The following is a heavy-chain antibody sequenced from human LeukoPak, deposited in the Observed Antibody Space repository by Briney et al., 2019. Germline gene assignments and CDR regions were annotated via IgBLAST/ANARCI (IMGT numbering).Heavy chain of an antibody. J-gene: IGHJ1*01. CDR3: ARQGGDYGSEYFQH. CDR1: GGSISSSSYY. D-gene: IGHD4-17*01. CDR2: IYYSGST. Sequence: SETLSLTCTVSGGSISSSSYYWGWIRQPPGKGLEWIGSIYYSGSTYYNPSLKSRVTISVDTSKNQFSLKLSSVTAADTAVYYCARQGGDYGSEYFQHGGQGTLVTVSS. V-gene: IGHV4-39*01.